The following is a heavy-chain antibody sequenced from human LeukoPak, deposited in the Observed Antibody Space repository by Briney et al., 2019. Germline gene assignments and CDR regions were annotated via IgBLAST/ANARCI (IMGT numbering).Heavy chain of an antibody. CDR2: ISYSGIT. Sequence: SETLSHTCTVSGVSISSFYWSWIRQPPGRGPEWIGYISYSGITNYNPSLKSRVTISIDTSKNQFSLKLSSVTAADTAVYYCARHSSDDVFDIWGQGTMVTVSS. V-gene: IGHV4-59*01. CDR1: GVSISSFY. CDR3: ARHSSDDVFDI. J-gene: IGHJ3*02.